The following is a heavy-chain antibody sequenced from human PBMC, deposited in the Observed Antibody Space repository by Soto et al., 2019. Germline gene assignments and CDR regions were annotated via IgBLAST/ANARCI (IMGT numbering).Heavy chain of an antibody. V-gene: IGHV3-30*03. D-gene: IGHD2-2*01. CDR2: ISYDGSNT. Sequence: PGGSLRLSCAASGFPFTTYGMHWVREGPGKGLEWVAVISYDGSNTYYADSVKGRFAISRDNAKNSLYLQMNSLRAEDTAVYYCARDPNIVLVPAALRSYYYYYGMDVWGQGTTVTVSS. J-gene: IGHJ6*02. CDR3: ARDPNIVLVPAALRSYYYYYGMDV. CDR1: GFPFTTYG.